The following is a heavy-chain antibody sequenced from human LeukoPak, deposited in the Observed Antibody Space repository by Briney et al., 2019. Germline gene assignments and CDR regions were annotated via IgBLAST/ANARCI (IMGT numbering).Heavy chain of an antibody. CDR2: INPSGGST. D-gene: IGHD6-13*01. V-gene: IGHV1-46*01. CDR3: ARGRSSRYYYYGMDV. Sequence: GASVKVSCKASGYTFTSYYMHWVRQAPGQGLEWMGIINPSGGSTSYAQKFQGRVTMTRDTSTSTAYMELSSLRSEDTAVYYCARGRSSRYYYYGMDVWGQGTTVTVSS. CDR1: GYTFTSYY. J-gene: IGHJ6*02.